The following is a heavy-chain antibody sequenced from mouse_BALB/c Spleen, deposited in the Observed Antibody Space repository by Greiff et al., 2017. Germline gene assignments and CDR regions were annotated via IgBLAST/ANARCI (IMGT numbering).Heavy chain of an antibody. CDR1: GFTFSDYY. Sequence: EVKLVESGGGLVKPGGSLKLSCAASGFTFSDYYMYWVRQTPEKRLEWVATISDGGSYTYYPDSVKGRFTISRDNAKNNLYLQMSSLKSEDTAMYHCARVYTGVATDGYFEVGGGGHTVTVPS. J-gene: IGHJ1*01. V-gene: IGHV5-4*02. D-gene: IGHD1-1*01. CDR2: ISDGGSYT. CDR3: ARVYTGVATDGYFEV.